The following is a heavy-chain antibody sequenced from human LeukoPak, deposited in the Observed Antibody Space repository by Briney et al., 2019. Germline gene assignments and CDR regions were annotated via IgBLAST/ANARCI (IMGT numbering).Heavy chain of an antibody. J-gene: IGHJ4*02. CDR2: INPNSGGT. Sequence: ASVKLSCKASGYTFTGYYMHWVRQAPGKGLEWMGWINPNSGGTNYAQKFQGRVTMTRDTSISTAYMELSRLRSDDTAVYYCARSPAIRYCSGGSCCLFDYWGQGTLVTVSS. CDR3: ARSPAIRYCSGGSCCLFDY. D-gene: IGHD2-15*01. V-gene: IGHV1-2*02. CDR1: GYTFTGYY.